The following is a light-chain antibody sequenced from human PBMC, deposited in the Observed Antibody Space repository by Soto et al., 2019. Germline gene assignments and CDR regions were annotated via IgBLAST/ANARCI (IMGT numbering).Light chain of an antibody. J-gene: IGKJ4*01. CDR2: SAS. V-gene: IGKV1D-12*01. CDR3: QHANSCPIT. Sequence: DIPMTQSPSSVSASVGDRVTITCRASQGISSWLAWYQQKPGKAPKILIYSASTLQSGVPERFSRSGYGTDFTLNISSLQPEDFETYYCQHANSCPITFGGGTKVEIK. CDR1: QGISSW.